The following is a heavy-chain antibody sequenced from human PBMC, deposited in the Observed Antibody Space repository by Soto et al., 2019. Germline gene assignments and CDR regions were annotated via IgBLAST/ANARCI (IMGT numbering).Heavy chain of an antibody. CDR2: IIPIFGTA. Sequence: QVQLVQSGAEVKKPGSSVKVSCKASGGTFSSYAISWVRQAPGQGLEWMGGIIPIFGTANYAQKFQGRVTITADKSTSTAYMELSSLRSEDTAVYYCARDRYYDSSGYYYYYYGMDVWGQGTTVTVS. V-gene: IGHV1-69*06. D-gene: IGHD3-22*01. J-gene: IGHJ6*02. CDR3: ARDRYYDSSGYYYYYYGMDV. CDR1: GGTFSSYA.